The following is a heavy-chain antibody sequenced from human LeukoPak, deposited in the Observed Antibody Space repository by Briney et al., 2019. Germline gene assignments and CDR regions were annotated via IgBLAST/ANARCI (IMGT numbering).Heavy chain of an antibody. V-gene: IGHV4-34*01. J-gene: IGHJ5*02. Sequence: SETLSLTCAVYGGSFSGYYWSWIRQPPGKGLEWIGEINHSGSTNYNPSLKSRVTISVDTSKNQFSLKLSSVTAADTAVYYCARDGEVLSSSLFWFDPWGQGTLVTVSS. CDR2: INHSGST. D-gene: IGHD6-13*01. CDR3: ARDGEVLSSSLFWFDP. CDR1: GGSFSGYY.